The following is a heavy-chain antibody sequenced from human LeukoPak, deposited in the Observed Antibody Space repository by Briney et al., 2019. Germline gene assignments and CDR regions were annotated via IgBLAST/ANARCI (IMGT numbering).Heavy chain of an antibody. V-gene: IGHV4-59*01. CDR2: IYYSGST. CDR1: GGSISSYY. Sequence: PSETLSLTCTVSGGSISSYYWSWIRQPPGKGLEWMGYIYYSGSTHYSPSLKSRVTISVDTSKNQFSLNLSSLTAPDTAVYYCARARLDDGMDVWGGGTTVSVSS. J-gene: IGHJ6*04. D-gene: IGHD6-19*01. CDR3: ARARLDDGMDV.